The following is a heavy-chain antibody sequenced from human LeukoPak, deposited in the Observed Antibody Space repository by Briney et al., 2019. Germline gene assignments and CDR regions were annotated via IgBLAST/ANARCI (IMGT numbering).Heavy chain of an antibody. CDR3: ARRLRVSGSYWGNAFDI. D-gene: IGHD1-26*01. V-gene: IGHV3-23*01. CDR1: EFTFSRYA. J-gene: IGHJ3*02. CDR2: IDGSGGRGEKT. Sequence: GGSLRLSCAASEFTFSRYAMSWVRQAPGKGLEWVSGIDGSGGRGEKTYYADSVKGRFTISRDNSKNTLFLQMNSLRAEDTAIYYCARRLRVSGSYWGNAFDIWGQGTMVTVSS.